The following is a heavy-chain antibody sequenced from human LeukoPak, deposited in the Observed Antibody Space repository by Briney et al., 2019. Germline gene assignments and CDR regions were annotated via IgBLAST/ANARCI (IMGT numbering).Heavy chain of an antibody. CDR2: IHPSGST. Sequence: SETLSLTCAIYGGSFSHYYWSWIRQPPGKGLEWVGEIHPSGSTSFNPSLESRASISKDTSKNQFSLKLTSVTAADTAVYYCSRGSDESKTGDYWGQGTPVTVSS. CDR1: GGSFSHYY. CDR3: SRGSDESKTGDY. V-gene: IGHV4-34*01. D-gene: IGHD6-25*01. J-gene: IGHJ4*02.